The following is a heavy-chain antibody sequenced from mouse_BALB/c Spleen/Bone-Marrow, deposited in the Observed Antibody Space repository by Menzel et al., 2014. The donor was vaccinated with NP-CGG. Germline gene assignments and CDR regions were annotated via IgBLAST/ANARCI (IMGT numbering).Heavy chain of an antibody. CDR1: GFSLTNYG. CDR3: AGPVRLGYFDV. Sequence: VQLQESGPGLVAPSQSLSITCTVSGFSLTNYGVHWVRRPPGKGLEWLGVMWAGGSTNYNSALMSRLSISKDNSKSQVFLKMNSLQTDDTAMYYCAGPVRLGYFDVLGAGTTVTVSS. CDR2: MWAGGST. V-gene: IGHV2-9*02. J-gene: IGHJ1*01. D-gene: IGHD1-2*01.